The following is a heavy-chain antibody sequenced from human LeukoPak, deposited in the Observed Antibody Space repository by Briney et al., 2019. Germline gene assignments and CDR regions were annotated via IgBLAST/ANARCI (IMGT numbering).Heavy chain of an antibody. CDR2: IKQDGSEK. V-gene: IGHV3-7*01. CDR1: GFTFSRYW. CDR3: ARGHYSGSYYGDY. Sequence: GGSLRLSCAASGFTFSRYWMSWVRQAPGKGLEWVANIKQDGSEKYYVDSVKGRFTISRDNAKNSLYLQMNSLRAEDTAVYYCARGHYSGSYYGDYWGQGTLVTVSS. D-gene: IGHD1-26*01. J-gene: IGHJ4*02.